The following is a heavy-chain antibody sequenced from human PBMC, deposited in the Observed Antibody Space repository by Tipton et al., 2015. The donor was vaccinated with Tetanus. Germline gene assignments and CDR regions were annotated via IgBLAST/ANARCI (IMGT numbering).Heavy chain of an antibody. J-gene: IGHJ1*01. V-gene: IGHV4-59*08. Sequence: TLSLTCTVSGGSISSYNWSWIRQPPGKGLEWIGYIYYSGSTNYNPSLKSRVTISVDTSKNQFSLKLSSVTAADTAVYYCARLIVGATTSEYFQHWGQGTLVTVSS. D-gene: IGHD1-26*01. CDR3: ARLIVGATTSEYFQH. CDR1: GGSISSYN. CDR2: IYYSGST.